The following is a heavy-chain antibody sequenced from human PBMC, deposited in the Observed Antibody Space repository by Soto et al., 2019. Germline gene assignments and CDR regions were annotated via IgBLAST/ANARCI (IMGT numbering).Heavy chain of an antibody. CDR3: ARDVEMDTIIGAFDI. CDR1: GFTFSSYS. J-gene: IGHJ3*02. CDR2: ISSSSSYI. V-gene: IGHV3-21*01. D-gene: IGHD5-18*01. Sequence: PGGSLRLSCAASGFTFSSYSMNWVRQAPGKGLEWVSSISSSSSYIYYADSVKGRFTISRDNAKNSLYLQMNSLRAEDTAVYYCARDVEMDTIIGAFDIWGQGKMVTVSS.